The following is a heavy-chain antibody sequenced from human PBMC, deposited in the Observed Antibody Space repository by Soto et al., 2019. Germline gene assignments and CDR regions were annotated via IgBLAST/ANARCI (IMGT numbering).Heavy chain of an antibody. CDR2: IYYSGST. Sequence: PSETLSLTCTVSGGSISSGDYYWSWIRQPPGKGLEWIGYIYYSGSTYYNPSLKSRVTISVDTSKNQFSLKLSSVTAADTAVYYCARDWAVVTPGYYYYYGMDVWGQGTTVTVSS. CDR1: GGSISSGDYY. V-gene: IGHV4-30-4*01. J-gene: IGHJ6*02. D-gene: IGHD2-21*02. CDR3: ARDWAVVTPGYYYYYGMDV.